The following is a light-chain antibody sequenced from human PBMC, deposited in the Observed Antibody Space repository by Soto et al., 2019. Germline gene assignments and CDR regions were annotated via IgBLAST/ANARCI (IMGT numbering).Light chain of an antibody. CDR3: QNYSNRPPT. CDR1: ESVHRN. Sequence: EMVMXQXPXXLSVSPGERVTLSCRASESVHRNLAWYQQKPGQGPSLLIYYASTRATGVPDRFTGSGSGTECTLTISSLQSEDFGVYHCQNYSNRPPTFGPGTKVEIK. V-gene: IGKV3-15*01. CDR2: YAS. J-gene: IGKJ3*01.